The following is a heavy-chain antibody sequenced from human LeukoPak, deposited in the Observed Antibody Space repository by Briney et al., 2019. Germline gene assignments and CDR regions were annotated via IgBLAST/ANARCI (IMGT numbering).Heavy chain of an antibody. CDR1: SGSISSSSYY. CDR3: ARQPDYDILTGGENYFDY. D-gene: IGHD3-9*01. V-gene: IGHV4-39*01. Sequence: PSETLSLTCTVSSGSISSSSYYWAWIRQPPGKGLEWIGSIYYSGSTYYNPSLKSRVTISVDTSKNQFSLKLSSVTAADTAVYYCARQPDYDILTGGENYFDYWGQGTLVTVSS. J-gene: IGHJ4*02. CDR2: IYYSGST.